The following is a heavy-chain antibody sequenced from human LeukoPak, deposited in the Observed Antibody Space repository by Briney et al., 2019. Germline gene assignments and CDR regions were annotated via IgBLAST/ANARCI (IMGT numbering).Heavy chain of an antibody. D-gene: IGHD6-19*01. J-gene: IGHJ4*02. Sequence: GGSLRLSCAASGFTFSSYSMNWVRQAPGKGLVWVSRINSDGSSTSYADSVKGRFTISRDNAKNTLYLQMNSLRAEDTAVYYCARVQWLATGYYFDYWGQGTLVTVSS. CDR2: INSDGSST. V-gene: IGHV3-74*01. CDR1: GFTFSSYS. CDR3: ARVQWLATGYYFDY.